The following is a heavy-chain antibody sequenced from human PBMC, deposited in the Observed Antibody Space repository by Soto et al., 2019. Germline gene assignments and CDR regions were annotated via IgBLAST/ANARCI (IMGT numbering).Heavy chain of an antibody. CDR3: AQTEDGGRSRTPAGWFDA. D-gene: IGHD2-2*01. V-gene: IGHV2-26*01. Sequence: QVTVKKSGPVLVKPTETLTLTCTVSGFSISNAGMGVSWIRQPPGQALEQLPHIFANYERRSSTSLKNRLTISKETFNSQLVLIMTSMDPVDTATYYCAQTEDGGRSRTPAGWFDAWGQGTLVTGSS. J-gene: IGHJ5*02. CDR1: GFSISNAGMG. CDR2: IFANYER.